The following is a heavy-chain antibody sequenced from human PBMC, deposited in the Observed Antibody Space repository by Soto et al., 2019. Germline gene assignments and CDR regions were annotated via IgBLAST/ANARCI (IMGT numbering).Heavy chain of an antibody. J-gene: IGHJ4*02. V-gene: IGHV4-59*07. CDR2: VYYTGST. CDR1: GGSIRGSY. D-gene: IGHD3-3*01. CDR3: ARSVAVPGAHIGY. Sequence: PSYTLAIACSVAGGSIRGSYWSGILQSPGKGLEWLGYVYYTGSTNYSPSRRSRVSISVETSKNEFSLRLSSVTAADTCVYFCARSVAVPGAHIGYCGQGTQVSV.